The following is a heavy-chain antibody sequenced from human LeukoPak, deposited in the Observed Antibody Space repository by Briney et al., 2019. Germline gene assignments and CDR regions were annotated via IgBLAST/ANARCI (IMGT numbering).Heavy chain of an antibody. D-gene: IGHD3-3*01. Sequence: ASVKVSCMASGYTFTGYYMHWVRQAPGQGLEWMGWINPNSGGTNYAQKFQGRVTMTRDTSISTAYMELSRLGSDDTAVYYCARDCLFGVVITYNWFDPWGQGTLVTVSS. CDR3: ARDCLFGVVITYNWFDP. CDR2: INPNSGGT. J-gene: IGHJ5*02. CDR1: GYTFTGYY. V-gene: IGHV1-2*02.